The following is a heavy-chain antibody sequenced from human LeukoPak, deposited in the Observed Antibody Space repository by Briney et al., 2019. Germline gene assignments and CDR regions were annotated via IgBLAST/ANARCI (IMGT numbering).Heavy chain of an antibody. J-gene: IGHJ4*02. V-gene: IGHV3-74*01. CDR3: ARAVVVNASDV. Sequence: GGTLRLSCAASGFTFSNYWIHWVRQAPGKGLVWVSRINGDGSDATYADSVRGRFTISRDNARNTVHLQMNSLTAEDTAVYYCARAVVVNASDVWGQGTLVTVSS. D-gene: IGHD2-21*01. CDR1: GFTFSNYW. CDR2: INGDGSDA.